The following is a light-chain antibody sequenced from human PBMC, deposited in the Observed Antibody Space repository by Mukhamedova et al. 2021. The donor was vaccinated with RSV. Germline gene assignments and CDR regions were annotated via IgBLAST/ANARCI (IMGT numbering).Light chain of an antibody. CDR2: LGS. V-gene: IGKV2-28*01. J-gene: IGKJ4*01. Sequence: YMGKPGQSPQLLIFLGSNRASGVPDRFSGSGSGTDFTLKISRVEAEDVGVYVCMQALQTPTFGRGIKVEIK. CDR3: MQALQTPT.